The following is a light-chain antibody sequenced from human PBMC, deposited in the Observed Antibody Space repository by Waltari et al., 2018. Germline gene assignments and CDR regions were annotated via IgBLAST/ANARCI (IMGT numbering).Light chain of an antibody. Sequence: EVVMTQSPATLSVFPGESATLSCRASQTVATNLAWYQQRPGQAPRLLIFDASTRAPSVPAKFSGSGSGTELTLTIRSLQSEDSAIYYCQQYNRWPPITFGQGTRLEI. CDR3: QQYNRWPPIT. J-gene: IGKJ5*01. CDR2: DAS. V-gene: IGKV3-15*01. CDR1: QTVATN.